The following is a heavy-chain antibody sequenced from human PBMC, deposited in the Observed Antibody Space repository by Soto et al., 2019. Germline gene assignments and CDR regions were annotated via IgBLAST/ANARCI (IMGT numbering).Heavy chain of an antibody. CDR2: INHSGST. J-gene: IGHJ3*02. V-gene: IGHV4-34*01. CDR3: ARGLRAVRTTSSAFDI. Sequence: SETLSLTCAVYGGSFSGYYWCWIRQPPGKGLEWIGEINHSGSTNYNPSLKSRVTISVDTSKNQFSLKLSSVTAADTAVYYCARGLRAVRTTSSAFDIWGQGTMVTVSS. CDR1: GGSFSGYY. D-gene: IGHD1-1*01.